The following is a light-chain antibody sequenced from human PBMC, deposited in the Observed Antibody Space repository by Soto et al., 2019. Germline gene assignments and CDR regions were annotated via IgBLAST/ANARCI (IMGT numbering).Light chain of an antibody. CDR1: SSNIGSNT. CDR3: AAWDDSRNGFYV. V-gene: IGLV1-44*01. CDR2: SNN. Sequence: QSVLTQPPSASGTPGQRVTISCSGSSSNIGSNTVNWYQQLPGTAPKLLIYSNNQRPSGVPDRFSGSKSGTSASLAISGLQSEDEADYYWAAWDDSRNGFYVFGTGTKLTVL. J-gene: IGLJ1*01.